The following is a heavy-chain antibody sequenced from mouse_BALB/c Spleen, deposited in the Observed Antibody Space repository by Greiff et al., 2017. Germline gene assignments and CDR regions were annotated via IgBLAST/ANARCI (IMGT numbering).Heavy chain of an antibody. CDR3: ARDKIYYYGSSYVHFDY. Sequence: EVKLVESGGGLVQPGGSRKLSCAASGFTFSSYGMSWVRQTPDKRLELVATINSNGGSTYYPDSVKGRFTISRDNAKNTLYLQMSSLKSEDTAMYYCARDKIYYYGSSYVHFDYWGQGTTLTVSS. D-gene: IGHD1-1*01. CDR2: INSNGGST. V-gene: IGHV5-6-3*01. CDR1: GFTFSSYG. J-gene: IGHJ2*01.